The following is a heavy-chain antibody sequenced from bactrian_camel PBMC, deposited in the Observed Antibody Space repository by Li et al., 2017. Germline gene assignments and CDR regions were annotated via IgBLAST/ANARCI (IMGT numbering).Heavy chain of an antibody. J-gene: IGHJ6*01. V-gene: IGHV3S1*01. Sequence: VQLVESGGGSVRAGGSLVLSCAAPNYLLRSSCLGWFRQAPGTGREEVAPGKGREEVAVIYTTGGSTRYADSVKGRFTISYDNAKNTVYLQMNSLKPEDTAMYYCAARGPYCYTKLSVRDFTYWGQGT. D-gene: IGHD2*01. CDR2: IYTTGGST. CDR1: NYLLRSSC. CDR3: AARGPYCYTKLSVRDFTY.